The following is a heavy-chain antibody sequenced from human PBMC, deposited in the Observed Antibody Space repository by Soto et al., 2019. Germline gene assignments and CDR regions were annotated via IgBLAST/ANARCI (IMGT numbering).Heavy chain of an antibody. Sequence: LSLTCTVSGGSINTGDYYWTWIRQPRGKGLEWIGYIYYSGTTYYNPSLKSRVSLSLDTSKNHFSLRLTSVTAADTAVYYCARGVDFEGFSPYGMDVWGQGTTVTVSS. CDR1: GGSINTGDYY. CDR3: ARGVDFEGFSPYGMDV. V-gene: IGHV4-30-4*01. J-gene: IGHJ6*02. CDR2: IYYSGTT. D-gene: IGHD3-3*01.